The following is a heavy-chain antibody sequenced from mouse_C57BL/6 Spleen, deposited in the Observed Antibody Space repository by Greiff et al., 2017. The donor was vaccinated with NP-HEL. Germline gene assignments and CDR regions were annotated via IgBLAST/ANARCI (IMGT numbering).Heavy chain of an antibody. J-gene: IGHJ1*03. CDR2: IYPGDGDT. V-gene: IGHV1-80*01. CDR1: GYAFSSYW. CDR3: ARSVTTVVADWYFDV. D-gene: IGHD1-1*01. Sequence: VQLKQSGAELVKPGASVKISCKASGYAFSSYWMNWVKQRPGKGLEWIGQIYPGDGDTNYNGKFKGKATLAADKSSSTTYMQISSLTSEDSAVYFCARSVTTVVADWYFDVWGTGTTLTVSS.